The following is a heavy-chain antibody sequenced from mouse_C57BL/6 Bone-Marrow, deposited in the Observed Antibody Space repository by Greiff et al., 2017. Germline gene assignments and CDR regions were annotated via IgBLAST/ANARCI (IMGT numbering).Heavy chain of an antibody. CDR1: GYTFTSYW. D-gene: IGHD3-3*01. J-gene: IGHJ4*01. CDR2: INPSSGYT. Sequence: QVQLKESGAELAKPGASVKLSCKASGYTFTSYWMHWVKQRPGQGLEWIGYINPSSGYTKYNQKFKDKATLTADKSSNTAYMQLSSLTYEDSAVYYCAREGPEDYWGQGTSVTVSS. V-gene: IGHV1-7*01. CDR3: AREGPEDY.